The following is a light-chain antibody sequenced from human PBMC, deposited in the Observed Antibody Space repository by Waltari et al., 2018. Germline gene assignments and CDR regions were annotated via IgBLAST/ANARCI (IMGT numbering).Light chain of an antibody. Sequence: QSALTQPASVSGSPGQSITISCPGTSSDFGSYNIFSCYQQHPGKSPTVIIYEGNKRPAGVSDRFSGSKSGNTASLTISGLQAEDEADYYCCSYTGTTTPRLFGGGTKLTVL. CDR1: SSDFGSYNI. CDR2: EGN. V-gene: IGLV2-23*01. J-gene: IGLJ3*02. CDR3: CSYTGTTTPRL.